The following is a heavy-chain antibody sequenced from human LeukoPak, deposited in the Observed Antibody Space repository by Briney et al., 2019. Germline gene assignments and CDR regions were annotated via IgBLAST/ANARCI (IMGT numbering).Heavy chain of an antibody. CDR1: GFIFENYS. J-gene: IGHJ6*03. CDR3: ARPLRGYYYYMDV. CDR2: ISAGSIPI. V-gene: IGHV3-48*01. D-gene: IGHD2-15*01. Sequence: PGGSLRLSCAASGFIFENYSMSWVRQVAGKGLEWLSYISAGSIPIYYADSVKGRFTSSRDNAKNSLYLQMNSLRAEDTAVYYCARPLRGYYYYMDVWGKGTTVTVSS.